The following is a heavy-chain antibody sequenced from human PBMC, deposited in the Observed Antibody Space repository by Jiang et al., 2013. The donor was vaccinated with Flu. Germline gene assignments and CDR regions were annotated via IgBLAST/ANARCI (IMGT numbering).Heavy chain of an antibody. V-gene: IGHV3-48*01. CDR3: AEWGGAAAGTYYYYYGMDV. Sequence: VQLVESGGGLVQPGGSLRLSCAASGFTFSSYSMNWVRQAPGKGLEWVSYISSSSSTIYYADSVKGRFTISRDNAKNSLYLQMNSLRAEDTAVYYCAEWGGAAAGTYYYYYGMDVWGQGTTVTVSS. D-gene: IGHD6-13*01. CDR1: GFTFSSYS. CDR2: ISSSSSTI. J-gene: IGHJ6*02.